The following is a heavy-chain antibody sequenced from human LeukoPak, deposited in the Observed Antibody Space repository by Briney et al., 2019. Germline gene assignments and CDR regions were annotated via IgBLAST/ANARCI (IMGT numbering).Heavy chain of an antibody. CDR3: ARDGGYSSSSAFDY. Sequence: GGSLRLSCAASGFTFSSYEMNWVRQAPGKGLEWVSYISSSGSTIYYADSVKGRFTISRDNAKNSLYLQMNSLRAEDTAVYYCARDGGYSSSSAFDYWGQGTLVTVSS. D-gene: IGHD6-6*01. CDR2: ISSSGSTI. CDR1: GFTFSSYE. J-gene: IGHJ4*02. V-gene: IGHV3-48*03.